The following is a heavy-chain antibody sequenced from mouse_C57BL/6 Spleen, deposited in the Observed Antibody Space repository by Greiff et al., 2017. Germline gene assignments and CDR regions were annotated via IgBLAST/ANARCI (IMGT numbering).Heavy chain of an antibody. CDR1: GYTFTSYW. Sequence: VQVVESGAELVRPGSSVKLSCKASGYTFTSYWMHWVKQRPIQGLEWIGNIDPSDSETHYNQKFKDKATLTVDKSSSTAYMQLSSLTSEDSAVYYCARNHYDSFAYWGQGTLVTVSA. V-gene: IGHV1-52*01. J-gene: IGHJ3*01. CDR2: IDPSDSET. D-gene: IGHD2-4*01. CDR3: ARNHYDSFAY.